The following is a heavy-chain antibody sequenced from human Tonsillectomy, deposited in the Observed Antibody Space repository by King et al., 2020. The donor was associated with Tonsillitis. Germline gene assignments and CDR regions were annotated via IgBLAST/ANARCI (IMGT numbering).Heavy chain of an antibody. D-gene: IGHD3-3*01. CDR2: ISYSSGGT. CDR3: AKLLRSGYHLYYMDV. Sequence: VQLVESGGGLVQPGGSLRLSCAASGFTFSSFAMAWVRQAPWKGLEWVSSISYSSGGTYYADSVNGRFTISRDKSKNTLYLQVNGLRAEDTAVYYCAKLLRSGYHLYYMDVWGKGTTVTVSS. V-gene: IGHV3-23*04. J-gene: IGHJ6*03. CDR1: GFTFSSFA.